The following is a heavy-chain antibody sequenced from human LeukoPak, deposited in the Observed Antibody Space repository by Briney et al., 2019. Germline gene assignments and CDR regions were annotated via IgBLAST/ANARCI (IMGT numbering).Heavy chain of an antibody. J-gene: IGHJ4*02. CDR1: GFTFSSYG. Sequence: GRSLRLSCAASGFTFSSYGMHWVRQAPGKGLEWVAVIWHDGSNKYYADSVKGRFTISRDNSKNTLYPQMNSLRAEDTAVYYCAKGKWRLVPAALNFDYWGQGTLVTVSS. CDR2: IWHDGSNK. CDR3: AKGKWRLVPAALNFDY. V-gene: IGHV3-33*06. D-gene: IGHD2-2*01.